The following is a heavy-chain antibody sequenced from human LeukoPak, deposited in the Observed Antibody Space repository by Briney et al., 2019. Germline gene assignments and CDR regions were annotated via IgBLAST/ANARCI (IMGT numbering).Heavy chain of an antibody. Sequence: GGSLRLSCAASGFTFSSYAMGWVRQAPGKGLEWVSAISGSGGSTYYADSVKGRFTISRDNSKNTLYLQMNSLRAEDTAVYYCARNQPLLSAFDYWGQGTLVTVSS. D-gene: IGHD2-15*01. CDR1: GFTFSSYA. CDR3: ARNQPLLSAFDY. CDR2: ISGSGGST. J-gene: IGHJ4*02. V-gene: IGHV3-23*01.